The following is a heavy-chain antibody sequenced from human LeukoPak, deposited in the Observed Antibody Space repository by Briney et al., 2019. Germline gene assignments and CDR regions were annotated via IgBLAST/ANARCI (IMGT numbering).Heavy chain of an antibody. D-gene: IGHD3-10*01. J-gene: IGHJ4*02. Sequence: GGSLRLSCAASGFTFSSYSMNWVRQAPGKGLEWVSSISSSSYIYYADSVKGRFTISRDNAKNSLYLQMNSLRAEDTAVYYCARDRAYYYGSGSYSDYWGQGTLVTVSS. CDR2: ISSSSYI. V-gene: IGHV3-21*01. CDR3: ARDRAYYYGSGSYSDY. CDR1: GFTFSSYS.